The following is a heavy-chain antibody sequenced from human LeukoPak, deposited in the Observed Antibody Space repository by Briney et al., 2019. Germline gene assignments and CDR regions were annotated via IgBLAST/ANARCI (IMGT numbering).Heavy chain of an antibody. J-gene: IGHJ3*02. D-gene: IGHD2-21*01. V-gene: IGHV4-34*01. CDR2: INLHNHT. Sequence: PSETLSLTCAVTGWTFSGYYCSWPRQPPAQGLDSIGAINLHNHTNSNPSPKTRATISVDTSKNQFYLLLSSVTAADTAVFYCARTNCGGECYSGGGAFDIWGQGTMVTVSS. CDR3: ARTNCGGECYSGGGAFDI. CDR1: GWTFSGYY.